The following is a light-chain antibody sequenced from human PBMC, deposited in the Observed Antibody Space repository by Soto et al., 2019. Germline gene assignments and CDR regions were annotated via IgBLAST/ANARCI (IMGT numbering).Light chain of an antibody. CDR2: DAS. CDR1: QSIGLA. Sequence: EIVLTQSPATLSLSPGERATLSCRASQSIGLAIAWYQHKPGQAPRLLIFDASQRATGIPARFRGSGSGTDFTLTISSLEPEDFAVYYCQQRSSWPLTFGGGTKVDIK. CDR3: QQRSSWPLT. J-gene: IGKJ4*01. V-gene: IGKV3-11*01.